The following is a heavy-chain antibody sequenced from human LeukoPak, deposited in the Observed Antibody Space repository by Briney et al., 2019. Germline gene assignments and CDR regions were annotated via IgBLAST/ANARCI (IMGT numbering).Heavy chain of an antibody. V-gene: IGHV3-23*01. CDR1: RFTFSSYD. J-gene: IGHJ6*03. CDR2: ISGSGGST. Sequence: GGSLRLSCAVSRFTFSSYDMSWIRQAPGKGLEWVSGISGSGGSTYYADSVKGRFTISRDNSKNTLYLQMNSLRAEDTAVYYCAKGSQTIMVPPYYHSYYMDVWGKGTTATVSS. CDR3: AKGSQTIMVPPYYHSYYMDV. D-gene: IGHD5-24*01.